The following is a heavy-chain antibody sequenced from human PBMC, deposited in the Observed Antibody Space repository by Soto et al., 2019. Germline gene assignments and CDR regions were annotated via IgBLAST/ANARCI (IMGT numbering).Heavy chain of an antibody. CDR3: ARESGTRGRFSYFDI. CDR2: VNPTRRAT. V-gene: IGHV1-2*02. Sequence: QVQLVQSGAEVRKPGASVRVSCKTYGYTFSDYFLHWVRQAPGQGPEWIGFVNPTRRATEYSQRFHGRVTMTRSTSPNSVYMDLNPRTSEDTAVYYWARESGTRGRFSYFDIWGRGSLVTVAS. CDR1: GYTFSDYF. J-gene: IGHJ2*01. D-gene: IGHD3-10*01.